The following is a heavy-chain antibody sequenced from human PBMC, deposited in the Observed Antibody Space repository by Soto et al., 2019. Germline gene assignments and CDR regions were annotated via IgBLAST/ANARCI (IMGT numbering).Heavy chain of an antibody. CDR2: INPSSGNT. Sequence: ASVKVSCKASGYTFTNYAIHWVRKAPGQGLEWMGIINPSSGNTKYLQKFQGRITMTRDTSTSTVYMELSSLRSEDTAVYFCARADYYDSSGFYYDCWGQGSLVTVSS. V-gene: IGHV1-46*01. CDR3: ARADYYDSSGFYYDC. J-gene: IGHJ4*02. CDR1: GYTFTNYA. D-gene: IGHD3-22*01.